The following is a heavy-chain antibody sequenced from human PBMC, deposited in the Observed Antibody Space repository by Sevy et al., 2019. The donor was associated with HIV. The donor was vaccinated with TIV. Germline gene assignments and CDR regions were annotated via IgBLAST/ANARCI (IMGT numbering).Heavy chain of an antibody. CDR2: ISGSGGST. J-gene: IGHJ5*02. V-gene: IGHV3-23*01. D-gene: IGHD6-6*01. Sequence: GGSLRLSCAASGFTFSSYAMSWVRQAPGKGLEWVSAISGSGGSTYYADSVKGRFIISRDNSKNTLYLQMNSLRAEDTAVYYCAKDPGIAARPGWFDPWGQGTLVTVSS. CDR3: AKDPGIAARPGWFDP. CDR1: GFTFSSYA.